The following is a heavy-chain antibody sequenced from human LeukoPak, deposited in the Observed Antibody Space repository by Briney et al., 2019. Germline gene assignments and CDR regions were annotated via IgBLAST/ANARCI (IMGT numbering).Heavy chain of an antibody. CDR1: GFTFSSYW. J-gene: IGHJ1*01. D-gene: IGHD1-26*01. Sequence: GGSLRLSCAASGFTFSSYWMSWVRQAPGKGLEWVANTKQDGSEKYYVDSVKGRFTISRDNAKNSLYLQMNSLRAEDTAVYYCARDLMGATHYFQHWGQGTLVTVSS. CDR3: ARDLMGATHYFQH. V-gene: IGHV3-7*01. CDR2: TKQDGSEK.